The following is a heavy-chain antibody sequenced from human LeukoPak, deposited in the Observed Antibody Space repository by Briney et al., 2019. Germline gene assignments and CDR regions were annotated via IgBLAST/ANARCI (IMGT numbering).Heavy chain of an antibody. D-gene: IGHD2-15*01. J-gene: IGHJ5*02. V-gene: IGHV1-18*01. CDR3: ARECSGGSCYPNWFDP. CDR2: ISAYNGNT. Sequence: ASVKVSCKASGYTFTSYGISWVRQAPGQGLEWMGWISAYNGNTNYAQKLQGRVTMTTDTSTSTAYVELRSLRSDDTAVYYCARECSGGSCYPNWFDPWGQGTLVTVSS. CDR1: GYTFTSYG.